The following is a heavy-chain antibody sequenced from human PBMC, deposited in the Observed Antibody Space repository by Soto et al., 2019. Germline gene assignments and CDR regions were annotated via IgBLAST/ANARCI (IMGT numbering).Heavy chain of an antibody. CDR3: ARHGGTPDLYFDY. CDR1: GFLFGAHA. Sequence: PGGSLRLSCAASGFLFGAHAMSWVRQAPGKGLEWVSAINWIGGSTNYADSMKGRFTISRDNAKNSLYLQISSLRAEDTALYYCARHGGTPDLYFDYWGQGTPVTVSS. CDR2: INWIGGST. V-gene: IGHV3-20*04. D-gene: IGHD3-16*01. J-gene: IGHJ4*02.